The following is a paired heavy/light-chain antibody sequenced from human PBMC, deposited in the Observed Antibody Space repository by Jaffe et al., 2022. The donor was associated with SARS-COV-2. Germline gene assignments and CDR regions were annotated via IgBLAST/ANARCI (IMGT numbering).Light chain of an antibody. Sequence: DIVMTQSPLSLPVTPGEPASISCRSSQSLMHSNGYNYLNWYLQKPGQSPQLLIYLGANRASGVPDRFSGSGSGTDFTLKISRVEAGDVGVYYCMQALQTPYTFGQGTKLEIK. CDR1: QSLMHSNGYNY. V-gene: IGKV2-28*01. J-gene: IGKJ2*01. CDR3: MQALQTPYT. CDR2: LGA.
Heavy chain of an antibody. CDR1: GFTFSSYA. Sequence: QVQLVESGGGVVQPGRSLRLSCVASGFTFSSYAMHWVRQAPGKGLEWVAIISYDGSNRNYADSVKGRFTISRDKSKNSLYLQMNSLRAEDTAVYYCAKCYSIQPGVIDSWGQGTLVTVSS. J-gene: IGHJ4*02. D-gene: IGHD4-4*01. CDR2: ISYDGSNR. V-gene: IGHV3-30*18. CDR3: AKCYSIQPGVIDS.